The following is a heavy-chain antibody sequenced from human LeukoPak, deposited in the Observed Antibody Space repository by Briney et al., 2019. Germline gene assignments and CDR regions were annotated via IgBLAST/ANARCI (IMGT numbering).Heavy chain of an antibody. Sequence: GGSLRLSCAASGSTFSDYYMTWLRQAPGKGLEWLSYISNSGSTVFYADSVKGRFTVSRDNAKRSLYLLIESLRDDDTAVYHCALGTINKDYYFGMDVWGQGTTVTVSS. CDR2: ISNSGSTV. J-gene: IGHJ6*02. V-gene: IGHV3-11*01. CDR1: GSTFSDYY. CDR3: ALGTINKDYYFGMDV. D-gene: IGHD2-8*01.